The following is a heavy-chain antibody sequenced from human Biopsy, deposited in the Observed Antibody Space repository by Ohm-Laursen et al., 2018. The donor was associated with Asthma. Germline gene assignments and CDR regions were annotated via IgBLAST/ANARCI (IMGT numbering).Heavy chain of an antibody. CDR3: ARSYDTDSYPVLVLDY. CDR2: ILTKFDIT. CDR1: GGSFSNFA. D-gene: IGHD3-22*01. Sequence: SVKVSCQASGGSFSNFAFSWVRQAPGHGLEWMGTILTKFDITSYAEKFQGRVTITADKSTSTTYMELSRLRSEDTAVYYCARSYDTDSYPVLVLDYWGQGTLVTVSS. J-gene: IGHJ4*02. V-gene: IGHV1-69*04.